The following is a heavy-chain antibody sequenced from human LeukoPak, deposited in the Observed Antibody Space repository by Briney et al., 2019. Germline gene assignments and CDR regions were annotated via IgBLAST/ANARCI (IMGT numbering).Heavy chain of an antibody. CDR1: GYPFDNFG. CDR3: ARRRSEEFDFDC. Sequence: ASVKVSCKASGYPFDNFGLTWVRQAPGQGLEWMGCISGYNGNTNYAQKLQGRVTMTTDTSTSTAYMELRSLRSDDTAVYYCARRRSEEFDFDCWGQGTLVTVSS. V-gene: IGHV1-18*01. D-gene: IGHD6-19*01. CDR2: ISGYNGNT. J-gene: IGHJ4*02.